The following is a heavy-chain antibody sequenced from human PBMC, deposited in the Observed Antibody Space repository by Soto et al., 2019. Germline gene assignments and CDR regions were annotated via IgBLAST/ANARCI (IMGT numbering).Heavy chain of an antibody. D-gene: IGHD3-10*01. J-gene: IGHJ4*02. V-gene: IGHV1-18*01. CDR3: ARDLIAVRGPCDY. Sequence: LVKVYCKGFGYTFRSYGISWVRQAPGQGLEWMGWISAYNGNTNYAQKLQGRVTMTTDTSTSTAYMELRSLRSDDTAVYYCARDLIAVRGPCDYWGQGTLVTVSS. CDR1: GYTFRSYG. CDR2: ISAYNGNT.